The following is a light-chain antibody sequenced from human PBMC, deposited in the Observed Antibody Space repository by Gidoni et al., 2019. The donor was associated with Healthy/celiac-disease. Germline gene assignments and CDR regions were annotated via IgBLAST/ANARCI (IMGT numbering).Light chain of an antibody. CDR1: QGISSY. J-gene: IGKJ2*02. CDR3: QQLNSYPRT. Sequence: IQLTKSPSFLSASVGDRVTITCRASQGISSYLAWYQQKPGKAPKLLIYAASTLQSGVPSRFSGSGSGTEFTLTISSLQPEDFATYYCQQLNSYPRTFGQGTKLEIK. V-gene: IGKV1-9*01. CDR2: AAS.